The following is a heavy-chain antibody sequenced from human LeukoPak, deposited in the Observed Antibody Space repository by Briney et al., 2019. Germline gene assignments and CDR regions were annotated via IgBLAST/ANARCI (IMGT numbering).Heavy chain of an antibody. CDR1: GFTVSSNY. D-gene: IGHD6-13*01. Sequence: GGSLRLSCAASGFTVSSNYMSWVRQAPGKGLEWVSAISGSGGSTYYADSVKGRFTISRDNSKNTLYLQMNSLRAEDTAVYYCAKERAAADYYFDYWGQGTLVTVSS. V-gene: IGHV3-23*01. CDR2: ISGSGGST. CDR3: AKERAAADYYFDY. J-gene: IGHJ4*02.